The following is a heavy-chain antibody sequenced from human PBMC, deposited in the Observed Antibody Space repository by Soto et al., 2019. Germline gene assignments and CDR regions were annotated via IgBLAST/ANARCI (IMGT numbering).Heavy chain of an antibody. Sequence: XGSLRLSCAASGFTFRSYGMFWVRQAPGKGLEWVALIWYDGSNKYYADSVRGRFTISRDDSKNTLYLQMNSLRAEDTAVYHCARDLGTYPGSYFDYWGQGTLVTVSS. D-gene: IGHD2-15*01. CDR3: ARDLGTYPGSYFDY. CDR1: GFTFRSYG. J-gene: IGHJ4*02. CDR2: IWYDGSNK. V-gene: IGHV3-33*01.